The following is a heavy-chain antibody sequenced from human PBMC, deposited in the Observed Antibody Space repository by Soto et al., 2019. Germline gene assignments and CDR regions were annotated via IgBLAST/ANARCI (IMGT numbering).Heavy chain of an antibody. D-gene: IGHD2-8*01. CDR2: ISTYKGNK. V-gene: IGHV1-18*01. CDR1: GYTFTTYD. Sequence: ASVKVSCKASGYTFTTYDISWVRQAPGQGLEWIRRISTYKGNKNYPQSIKGRLNMTTDKSTTTTYIKMRNLRSDDTAVYYCARDPYHVLMVNAPNLYGMDVWG. J-gene: IGHJ6*02. CDR3: ARDPYHVLMVNAPNLYGMDV.